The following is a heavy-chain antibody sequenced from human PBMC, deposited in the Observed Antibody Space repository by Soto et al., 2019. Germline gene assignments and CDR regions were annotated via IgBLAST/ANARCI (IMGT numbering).Heavy chain of an antibody. CDR1: GYTFNSYG. V-gene: IGHV1-18*01. CDR2: ISAYNGNT. Sequence: ASVEVCCKASGYTFNSYGISWVRQATGQGLEWMGWISAYNGNTNYAQKLQGRVTMTTDTSTSTAYMELRSLRSDDTAVYYCASVRAVAGVFDYWGQGTLVTVSS. J-gene: IGHJ4*02. D-gene: IGHD6-19*01. CDR3: ASVRAVAGVFDY.